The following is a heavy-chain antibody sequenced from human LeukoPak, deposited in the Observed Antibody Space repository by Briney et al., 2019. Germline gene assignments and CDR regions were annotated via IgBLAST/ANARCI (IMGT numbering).Heavy chain of an antibody. CDR1: GGSISSSSHY. V-gene: IGHV4-39*07. Sequence: SETLSLTCSVSGGSISSSSHYWGWIRQPPGKGLESIGCIYYSGRPYYNPSLKSRVTISLDTSKTQFSLKLSSVTAADTAVYYCAGDCSSRDAFDIWGQGTMVTVSS. CDR3: AGDCSSRDAFDI. D-gene: IGHD6-13*01. J-gene: IGHJ3*02. CDR2: IYYSGRP.